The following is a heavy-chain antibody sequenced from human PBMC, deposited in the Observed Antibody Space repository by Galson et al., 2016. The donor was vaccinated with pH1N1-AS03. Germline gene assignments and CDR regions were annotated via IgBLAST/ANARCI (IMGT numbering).Heavy chain of an antibody. Sequence: CAISRDSVLSDSAAWNWVRQSPSRGLEWLGRTYLRSTWYHDYAESMKSRIIINADTSKNQFSLQLNSVTPEDTAVYYCVRDIYGDPLGEWGQGTLVTVSS. CDR3: VRDIYGDPLGE. J-gene: IGHJ4*02. D-gene: IGHD4-17*01. CDR2: TYLRSTWYH. V-gene: IGHV6-1*01. CDR1: RDSVLSDSAA.